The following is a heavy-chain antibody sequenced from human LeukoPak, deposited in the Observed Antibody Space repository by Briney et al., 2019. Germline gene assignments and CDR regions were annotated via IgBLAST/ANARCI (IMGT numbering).Heavy chain of an antibody. V-gene: IGHV3-30-3*01. Sequence: AGSLRLSCVAFAFSFNIHAMHWLRHAPGKGLEWVAVVSHDGSDKNYADFAKGRFTISRDNFKNTLFLQMNSLRGEDTAVYYCARDPVGRLRYNWFDPWGQGTLVTVSS. D-gene: IGHD4-23*01. J-gene: IGHJ5*02. CDR3: ARDPVGRLRYNWFDP. CDR1: AFSFNIHA. CDR2: VSHDGSDK.